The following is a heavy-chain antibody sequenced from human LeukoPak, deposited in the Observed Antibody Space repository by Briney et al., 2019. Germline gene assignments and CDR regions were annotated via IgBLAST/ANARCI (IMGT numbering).Heavy chain of an antibody. CDR2: IYTSGSI. CDR3: ARQTYYYDSSGYYFANYFDY. Sequence: ASETLSLTCTVSGGSISSYYWSWVRQPPGKGLEWIGYIYTSGSINYNPSLKSRVTISVDTSKNQSSLKLSSVTAADTAVYYCARQTYYYDSSGYYFANYFDYWGQGTLVTVSS. D-gene: IGHD3-22*01. V-gene: IGHV4-4*09. J-gene: IGHJ4*02. CDR1: GGSISSYY.